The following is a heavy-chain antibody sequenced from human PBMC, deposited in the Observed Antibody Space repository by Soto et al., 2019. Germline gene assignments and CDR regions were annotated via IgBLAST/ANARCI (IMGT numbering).Heavy chain of an antibody. J-gene: IGHJ4*02. D-gene: IGHD3-10*01. CDR1: GFTFSGHW. Sequence: VQLVESGGGLVQPGGSLRLSCAASGFTFSGHWMSWVRQTPEKGLEWVANIKEDGSEKYYLDSVKGRFTISRDNAQNSLFLQMNSLRAEDTAVYYCVRLSRSPDALLSFGDQWGQGTLVTVSS. V-gene: IGHV3-7*03. CDR2: IKEDGSEK. CDR3: VRLSRSPDALLSFGDQ.